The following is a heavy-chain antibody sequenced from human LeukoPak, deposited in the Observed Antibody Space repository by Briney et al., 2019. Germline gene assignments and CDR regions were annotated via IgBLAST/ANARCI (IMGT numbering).Heavy chain of an antibody. Sequence: SGPTLVNPTQTLTLTCTFSGFSLSTSGVGVGWIRQPPGKALEWLALIYWDDDKRYSPSLKSRLTITKDTSKNQVILTMTNMDPVDTATYYCARRYCSGGSCQAFDYWGQGTLVTVSS. CDR2: IYWDDDK. V-gene: IGHV2-5*02. D-gene: IGHD2-15*01. CDR1: GFSLSTSGVG. CDR3: ARRYCSGGSCQAFDY. J-gene: IGHJ4*02.